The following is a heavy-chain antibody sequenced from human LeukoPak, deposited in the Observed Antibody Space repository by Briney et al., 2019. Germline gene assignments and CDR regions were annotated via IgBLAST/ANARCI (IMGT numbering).Heavy chain of an antibody. Sequence: GGSLRLSCAASGFSFSDYAMSWVRQAPGKGLEWVSGIGSDGTTHHAESVKGRFDISRDNSKSTLYLKMNSLIAEHTALYYCGKDLHSYVAMDVWGQGTTVTVSS. CDR1: GFSFSDYA. CDR3: GKDLHSYVAMDV. J-gene: IGHJ6*02. CDR2: IGSDGTT. D-gene: IGHD3-16*01. V-gene: IGHV3-23*01.